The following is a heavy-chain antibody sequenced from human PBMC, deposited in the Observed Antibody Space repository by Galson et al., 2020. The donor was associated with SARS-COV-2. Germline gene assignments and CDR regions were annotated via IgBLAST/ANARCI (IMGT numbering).Heavy chain of an antibody. CDR3: AKTRWELLRLFDL. Sequence: SETLSLTCSVSGASVSRDYWSWIRQPPGKVLEWIGYISYSGDNNYNPALKSRVSMSVDTSKNQFSLRLSSVTAADTAVYSCAKTRWELLRLFDLWGQGTLVAVSS. J-gene: IGHJ4*02. CDR2: ISYSGDN. CDR1: GASVSRDY. D-gene: IGHD1-26*01. V-gene: IGHV4-59*02.